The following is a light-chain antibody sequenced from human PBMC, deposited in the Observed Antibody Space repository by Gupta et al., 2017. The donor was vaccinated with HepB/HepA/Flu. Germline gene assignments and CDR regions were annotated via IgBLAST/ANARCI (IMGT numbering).Light chain of an antibody. CDR3: QTWDSGIQV. CDR1: SGHSNYP. J-gene: IGLJ2*01. Sequence: QLVLTQSPSASASLGASVKLTCTLSSGHSNYPIAWHQQQPEKGPRYLMKILTDGSHSKGDGIPDRFSGSHSGTERYLTISSLQSEDEADYYCQTWDSGIQVFGGGTKLTVL. V-gene: IGLV4-69*01. CDR2: ILTDGSH.